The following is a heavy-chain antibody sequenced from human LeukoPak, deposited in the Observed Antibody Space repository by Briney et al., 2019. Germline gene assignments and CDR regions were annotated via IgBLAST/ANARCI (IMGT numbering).Heavy chain of an antibody. V-gene: IGHV4-39*01. Sequence: PSKTLSLTCTVSGGSISSSSYYWGWIRQPPGKGLEWIGSIYYSGSTYYNPSLKSRVTISVDTSKSQFSLKLSSVTAADTAVYYCARHGPKWDTVYYFDYWGQGTLVTVSS. J-gene: IGHJ4*02. D-gene: IGHD5-18*01. CDR2: IYYSGST. CDR3: ARHGPKWDTVYYFDY. CDR1: GGSISSSSYY.